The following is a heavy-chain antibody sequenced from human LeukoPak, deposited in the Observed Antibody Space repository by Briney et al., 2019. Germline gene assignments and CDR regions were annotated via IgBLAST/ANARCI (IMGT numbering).Heavy chain of an antibody. D-gene: IGHD3-10*01. Sequence: GGSLRLSCAASGFTFSSYAMSWVRQAPGKGLEWVSFIYSDNTHYSDSVKGRFTISRDNSKNTLYLQMNSLRAEDTAVYYCAKASVWTMVRVVSYFDDWGQGIQVTVSS. J-gene: IGHJ4*02. V-gene: IGHV3-23*03. CDR2: IYSDNT. CDR1: GFTFSSYA. CDR3: AKASVWTMVRVVSYFDD.